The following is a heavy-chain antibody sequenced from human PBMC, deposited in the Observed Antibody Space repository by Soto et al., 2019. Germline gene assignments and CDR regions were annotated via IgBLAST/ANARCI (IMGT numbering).Heavy chain of an antibody. CDR2: IIPVLAST. V-gene: IGHV1-69*13. CDR1: AGTFPHYG. CDR3: ACNWGNSLKNWLDY. Sequence: ASVKVSCKASAGTFPHYGLSWVRQAPGQGLEWIGGIIPVLASTTYAQNFQGRVSIIADASTNTVYMELGSLRSDDTAVYYCACNWGNSLKNWLDYWGQGTLVTVSS. J-gene: IGHJ5*01. D-gene: IGHD7-27*01.